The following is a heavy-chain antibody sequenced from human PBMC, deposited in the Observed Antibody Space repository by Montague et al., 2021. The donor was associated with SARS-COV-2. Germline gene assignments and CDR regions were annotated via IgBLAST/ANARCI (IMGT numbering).Heavy chain of an antibody. V-gene: IGHV3-23*03. Sequence: SLRLSCAASGFTFTNSPMSWVRQAPGKGLDWVSVIHSAGRGTYYADSVQGRFTISRDNLKNTVYLQMNNLRDVDTAVYYCAKVGDILTGYSLINSDAWGQGTLVVVSS. CDR3: AKVGDILTGYSLINSDA. D-gene: IGHD3-9*01. J-gene: IGHJ5*02. CDR1: GFTFTNSP. CDR2: IHSAGRGT.